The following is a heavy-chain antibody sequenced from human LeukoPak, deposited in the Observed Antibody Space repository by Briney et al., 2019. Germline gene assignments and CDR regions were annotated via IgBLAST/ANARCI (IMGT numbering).Heavy chain of an antibody. CDR2: IYYSVST. V-gene: IGHV4-39*01. D-gene: IGHD3-10*01. J-gene: IGHJ4*02. Sequence: AETLSLTCSVSGGSISSSSYYWGWIRQPPGKGLEWIGSIYYSVSTFYNPSLKSRVTISVDTSKDQFPLKLSSVTAADTAVYYCARQSSGTPFNYWGQGTLVTVSS. CDR3: ARQSSGTPFNY. CDR1: GGSISSSSYY.